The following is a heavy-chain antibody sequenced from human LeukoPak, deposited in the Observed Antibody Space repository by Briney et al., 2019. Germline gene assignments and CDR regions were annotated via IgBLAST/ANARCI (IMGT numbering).Heavy chain of an antibody. CDR1: GGSISSSSYY. CDR3: ARDPIAVAGTCDY. V-gene: IGHV4-39*07. CDR2: IYYSGST. Sequence: SETLSLTCTVSGGSISSSSYYWGWIRQPPGKGLEWIRSIYYSGSTYYNPSLKSRVTISVDTSKNQFSLKLSSVTAADTAVYYCARDPIAVAGTCDYWGQGTLVTVSS. D-gene: IGHD6-19*01. J-gene: IGHJ4*02.